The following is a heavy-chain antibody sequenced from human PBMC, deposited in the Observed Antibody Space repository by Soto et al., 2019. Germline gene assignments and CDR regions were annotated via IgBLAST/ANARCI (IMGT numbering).Heavy chain of an antibody. V-gene: IGHV4-30-2*01. D-gene: IGHD4-17*01. J-gene: IGHJ3*02. CDR1: GGSISSGGYS. Sequence: QLQLQESGSGLVKPSQTLSLTCAVSGGSISSGGYSWSWIRQPPGKGLEWIGYIYHSGSTYYNPSPKXRXTXAXXRSQSQFSLKLSSVTAADTAVYYCARIYGDDPFDIWGQGTMVTVSS. CDR2: IYHSGST. CDR3: ARIYGDDPFDI.